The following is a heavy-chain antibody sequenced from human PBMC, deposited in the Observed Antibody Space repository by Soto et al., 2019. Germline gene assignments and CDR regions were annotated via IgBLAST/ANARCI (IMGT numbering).Heavy chain of an antibody. Sequence: QMQLLESGGGVVQPGKALRLSCAASGFAFNSHSMHWVRQAPGKGLEWLALMTSDGSSKFYADSVKGRCTISRDNSKNTLYLEMNSLRSEDTAVYSCARERVIRYTGYELDLWGQGTLVTVSS. CDR1: GFAFNSHS. D-gene: IGHD3-9*01. J-gene: IGHJ5*02. CDR2: MTSDGSSK. V-gene: IGHV3-30-3*01. CDR3: ARERVIRYTGYELDL.